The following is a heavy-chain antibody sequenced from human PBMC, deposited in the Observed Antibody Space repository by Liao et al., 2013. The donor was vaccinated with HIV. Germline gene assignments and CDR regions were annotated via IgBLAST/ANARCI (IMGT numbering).Heavy chain of an antibody. V-gene: IGHV4-4*07. CDR3: ARDLGPSLAFDI. Sequence: QVQLQESGPGLVKPSETLSLTCTVSGGFINNYYWSWIRQSAGKGLEWIGRVYPSGSPNYNPSLKSRVTMSVDTSKNQFSLKLSSVTAADTAVYYCARDLGPSLAFDIWGQGTMVTVSS. J-gene: IGHJ3*02. CDR2: VYPSGSP. CDR1: GGFINNYY.